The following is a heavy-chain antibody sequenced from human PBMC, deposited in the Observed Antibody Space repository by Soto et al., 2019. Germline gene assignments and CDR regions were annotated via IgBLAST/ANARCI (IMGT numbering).Heavy chain of an antibody. J-gene: IGHJ4*02. CDR1: GFTFSNYS. D-gene: IGHD2-15*01. V-gene: IGHV3-48*02. CDR3: ARCRGGPFDY. CDR2: IRSSNSII. Sequence: EVQLVESGGGLVQPGGSLRLSCAASGFTFSNYSMKWVRQAPGKGLAWVSYIRSSNSIIYYADSVKGRFSISRDNAKNSLYLQMNSLRDEDTAIYYCARCRGGPFDYWGQGTLVTVSS.